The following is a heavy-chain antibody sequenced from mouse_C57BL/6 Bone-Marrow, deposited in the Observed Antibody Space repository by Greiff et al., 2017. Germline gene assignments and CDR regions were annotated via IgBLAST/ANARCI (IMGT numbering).Heavy chain of an antibody. CDR2: ISSGGSYT. CDR3: ARRNRGYYFDY. J-gene: IGHJ2*01. Sequence: EVQLVESGGDLVKPGGSLKLSCAASGFTFSSYGMSWVRQTPDKRLEWVATISSGGSYTYYPDSVKGRFTISGDNAKNTLYLQMSSLTSEDTAMYYCARRNRGYYFDYWGQGTTLTVSS. CDR1: GFTFSSYG. V-gene: IGHV5-6*01.